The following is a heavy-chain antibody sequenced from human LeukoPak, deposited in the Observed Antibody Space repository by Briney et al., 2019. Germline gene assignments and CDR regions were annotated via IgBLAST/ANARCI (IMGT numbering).Heavy chain of an antibody. V-gene: IGHV1-24*01. CDR3: ATRDRYYDSSGYPKLGIYYYYMDV. Sequence: ASVKVSCKVSGYTLTELSMHWVRQAPGKGLERMGGFDPEDGETIYAQKFQGRVTMTEDTSTDTAYMELSSLRSEDTAVYYCATRDRYYDSSGYPKLGIYYYYMDVWGKGTTVTVSS. CDR1: GYTLTELS. CDR2: FDPEDGET. J-gene: IGHJ6*03. D-gene: IGHD3-22*01.